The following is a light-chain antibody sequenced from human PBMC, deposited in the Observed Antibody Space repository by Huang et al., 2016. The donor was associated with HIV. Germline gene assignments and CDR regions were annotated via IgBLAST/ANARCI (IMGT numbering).Light chain of an antibody. CDR3: QQRSNWPRT. Sequence: EIVLTQSPATLSLSPGERATLSCRASQSISRYLAWYEQKPGQAPRLLIYDASNRITGVPARFSGSGSGTDFTLTIRSLEPEDFAVYYCQQRSNWPRTFGQGTKVEIK. CDR2: DAS. V-gene: IGKV3-11*01. J-gene: IGKJ1*01. CDR1: QSISRY.